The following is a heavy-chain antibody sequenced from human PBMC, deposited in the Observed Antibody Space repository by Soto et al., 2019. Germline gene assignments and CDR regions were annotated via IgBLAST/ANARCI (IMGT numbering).Heavy chain of an antibody. CDR2: IYSSGSN. J-gene: IGHJ5*02. V-gene: IGHV4-4*07. CDR3: ARGYESGYTFGHDL. CDR1: GDYISSTY. D-gene: IGHD3-3*01. Sequence: QVQLHESGPGLVKPSATLSLTCTVSGDYISSTYWSWVRQPAGRGLEWIGRIYSSGSNNYNPSLESRVTMSVDTSKNQFSLTLRSVTAADTAVYFCARGYESGYTFGHDLWGQGTLVTVSS.